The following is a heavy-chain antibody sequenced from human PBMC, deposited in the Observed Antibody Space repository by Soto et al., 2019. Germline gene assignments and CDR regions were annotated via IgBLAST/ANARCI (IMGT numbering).Heavy chain of an antibody. CDR3: ARLTLVDLNYFDY. D-gene: IGHD3-3*01. CDR1: GGSISSYY. V-gene: IGHV4-59*08. J-gene: IGHJ4*02. Sequence: SETLSLTCTVSGGSISSYYWSWIRQPPGKGLEWIGYIYYSGSTNYNPSLKSRVTISVDTSKNQFSLKLSSVTAADTAVYYCARLTLVDLNYFDYWGQGTLVTVSS. CDR2: IYYSGST.